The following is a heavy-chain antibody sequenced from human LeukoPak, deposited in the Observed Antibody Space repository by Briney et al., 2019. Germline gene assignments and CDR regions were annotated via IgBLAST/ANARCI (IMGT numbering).Heavy chain of an antibody. CDR3: AKGETAVAGLDY. V-gene: IGHV3-23*01. J-gene: IGHJ4*02. D-gene: IGHD6-19*01. Sequence: GGSLRLSCAASGLTFSSYAMSWVRQAPGKGLEWVSAISGSGGSTYYADSVKGRFTISRDNSKNTLYLQMNSLRAEDAAVYYCAKGETAVAGLDYWGQGTLVTVSS. CDR1: GLTFSSYA. CDR2: ISGSGGST.